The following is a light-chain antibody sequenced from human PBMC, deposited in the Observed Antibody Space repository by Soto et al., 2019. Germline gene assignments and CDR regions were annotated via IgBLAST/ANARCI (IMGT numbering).Light chain of an antibody. CDR2: LGS. V-gene: IGKV2-28*01. CDR1: ESLLHSIGYNY. CDR3: MQGLETPT. J-gene: IGKJ1*01. Sequence: IVMTQSPLSLSVTPGEPASISCRSSESLLHSIGYNYLDWYLQKPGQSPQLLIYLGSNRASGVTDRFSGSGSGRDFTLKISRVEADDVGVYYCMQGLETPTFGQGTKVEIK.